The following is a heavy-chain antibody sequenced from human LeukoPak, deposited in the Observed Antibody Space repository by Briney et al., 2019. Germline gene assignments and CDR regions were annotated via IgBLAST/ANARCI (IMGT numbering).Heavy chain of an antibody. J-gene: IGHJ4*02. V-gene: IGHV3-23*01. Sequence: GGTLRLSCAASGFTFSSYAMSWVRQTPGKGLEWVSTISNRGSSTYYADSVKGRFTISRDNSKNTLYLQMGSLRAEDMAVYYCARAVTGSAILDYWGQGTLVTVSS. CDR2: ISNRGSST. CDR3: ARAVTGSAILDY. CDR1: GFTFSSYA. D-gene: IGHD4-17*01.